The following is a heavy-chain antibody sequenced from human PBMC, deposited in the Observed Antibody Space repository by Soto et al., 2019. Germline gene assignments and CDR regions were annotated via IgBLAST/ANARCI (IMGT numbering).Heavy chain of an antibody. CDR3: AREDDYGSGSYWA. D-gene: IGHD3-10*01. Sequence: QVQLVESGGGVVQPGRSLRLSCAASGFTFSSYAMHWVRQAPGKGLEWVAVISYDGSNKYYADSVKGRFTISRDNSKNPVYLQMNSLRAEDTAVYYCAREDDYGSGSYWAWGQGTLVTVSS. V-gene: IGHV3-30-3*01. J-gene: IGHJ5*02. CDR1: GFTFSSYA. CDR2: ISYDGSNK.